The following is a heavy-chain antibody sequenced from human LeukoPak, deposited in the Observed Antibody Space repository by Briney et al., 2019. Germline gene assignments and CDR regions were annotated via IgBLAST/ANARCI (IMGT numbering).Heavy chain of an antibody. D-gene: IGHD3-10*01. V-gene: IGHV3-23*01. CDR3: AKDRLRYYGSGSYYPMDV. Sequence: PGGSLRLSCAASGFTFSSYGMSWVRQAPGKGLEWVSAISGSGGSTYYADSVKGRFTISRDYSKNTLYLQMNSLRAEDTAVYYCAKDRLRYYGSGSYYPMDVWGKGTTVTISS. CDR1: GFTFSSYG. CDR2: ISGSGGST. J-gene: IGHJ6*03.